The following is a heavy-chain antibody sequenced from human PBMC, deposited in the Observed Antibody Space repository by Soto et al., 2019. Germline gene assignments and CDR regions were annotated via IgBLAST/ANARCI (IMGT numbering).Heavy chain of an antibody. CDR3: AKDRKKYYDFWSGYFPYYYYGMDV. Sequence: GGSLRLSCVVSGFTFSSYWMHWVRQAPGEGLVGVSRISSDGSSTSYLDSVKGRFTISRDNSKNTLYLQMNSLRAEDTAVYYCAKDRKKYYDFWSGYFPYYYYGMDVWGQGPTVTVSS. D-gene: IGHD3-3*01. CDR2: ISSDGSST. CDR1: GFTFSSYW. J-gene: IGHJ6*02. V-gene: IGHV3-74*01.